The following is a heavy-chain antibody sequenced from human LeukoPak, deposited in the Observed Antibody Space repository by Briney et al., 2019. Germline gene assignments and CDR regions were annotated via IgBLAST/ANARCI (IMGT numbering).Heavy chain of an antibody. CDR2: INPNSGGT. Sequence: ASVKVSCKASGNTFTGYYMHWVRQAPGQGLEWMGRINPNSGGTNYAQKFQGRVTMTRDTSISTAYMELSRLRSDDTAVYYCAGGAEEQWLVPDYWGQGTLVTVSS. CDR1: GNTFTGYY. V-gene: IGHV1-2*06. CDR3: AGGAEEQWLVPDY. J-gene: IGHJ4*02. D-gene: IGHD6-19*01.